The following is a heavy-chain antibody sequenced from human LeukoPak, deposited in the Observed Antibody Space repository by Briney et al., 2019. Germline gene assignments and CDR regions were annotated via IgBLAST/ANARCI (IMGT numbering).Heavy chain of an antibody. CDR3: AKVMKGSERLTMVRGVIIKTAGLYYMDV. CDR1: GFTFSSYS. D-gene: IGHD3-10*01. CDR2: ISSSSSYI. V-gene: IGHV3-21*04. Sequence: PGGSLRLSCAASGFTFSSYSMNWVRQAPGKGLEWVSSISSSSSYIYYADSVKGRFTISRDNSTNTVYLQMNSLRAEDTAVYYCAKVMKGSERLTMVRGVIIKTAGLYYMDVWGKGTTVTVSS. J-gene: IGHJ6*03.